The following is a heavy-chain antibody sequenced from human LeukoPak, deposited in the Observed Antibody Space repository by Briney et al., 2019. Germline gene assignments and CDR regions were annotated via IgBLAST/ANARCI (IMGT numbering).Heavy chain of an antibody. CDR1: GFSFSSYD. Sequence: PGGSLRLSCAVSGFSFSSYDMHWVRQATGKGLEWVSVVGTAGDPYYSDSVRDRFTVSRENAKNSLYLQMDSLRAGDTAGYYCARWATFYIWGPGTLVTVSS. CDR3: ARWATFYI. D-gene: IGHD5-12*01. CDR2: VGTAGDP. J-gene: IGHJ3*02. V-gene: IGHV3-13*05.